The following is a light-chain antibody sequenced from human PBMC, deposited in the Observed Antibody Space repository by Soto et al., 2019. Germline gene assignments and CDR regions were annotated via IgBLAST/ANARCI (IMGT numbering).Light chain of an antibody. J-gene: IGLJ2*01. V-gene: IGLV2-14*01. Sequence: QSVLTQPASVSGSPGQSITISCTGTSSDVGGYNYVSWYQQYPGKAPKLMIFGVSDRPSGVSNRFSGSKSGNTASLTISGLQAEDEAHYYCSSYKTSSTVVVFGGGTKVTFL. CDR2: GVS. CDR1: SSDVGGYNY. CDR3: SSYKTSSTVVV.